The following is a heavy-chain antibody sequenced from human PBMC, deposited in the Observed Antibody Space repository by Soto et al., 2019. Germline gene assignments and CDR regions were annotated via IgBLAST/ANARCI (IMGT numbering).Heavy chain of an antibody. J-gene: IGHJ4*02. CDR3: ARDSDGAPGIIDY. D-gene: IGHD3-16*01. V-gene: IGHV4-30-4*01. Sequence: QVQLQESGPGLVKPSQTLSLTCTVSGGSISSGDYYWSWIRQPPGKGLEWIGYIYYSGSTYYNPSLKSRVTISVDTSKTQFSPKLSSVTAADTAVYYCARDSDGAPGIIDYWGQGTLVTVSS. CDR1: GGSISSGDYY. CDR2: IYYSGST.